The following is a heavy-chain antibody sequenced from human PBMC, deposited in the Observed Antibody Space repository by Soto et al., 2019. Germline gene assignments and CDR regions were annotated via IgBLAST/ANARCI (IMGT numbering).Heavy chain of an antibody. D-gene: IGHD6-19*01. Sequence: SETLSLTCAVYGGSFSGYYWSWIRQPPGKGLEWIGEINHSGSTNYNPSLKSRVTLSVDTSKNQFSLKLSSVTAADTAVYYCARVFRYSSGWYGGGGIDYWGQGTLVTVSS. J-gene: IGHJ4*02. V-gene: IGHV4-34*01. CDR1: GGSFSGYY. CDR3: ARVFRYSSGWYGGGGIDY. CDR2: INHSGST.